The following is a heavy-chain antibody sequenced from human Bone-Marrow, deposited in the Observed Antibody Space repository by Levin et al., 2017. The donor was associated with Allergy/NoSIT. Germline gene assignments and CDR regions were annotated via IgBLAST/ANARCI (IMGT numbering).Heavy chain of an antibody. CDR2: ISYDGSNK. V-gene: IGHV3-30*03. CDR3: ATNFARVVRGAIGGGY. Sequence: GGSLRLSCAASGFTFSSYGMHWVRQAPGKGLEWVAVISYDGSNKYYADSVKGRFTISRDNSKNTLYLQMNSLRAEDTAVYYCATNFARVVRGAIGGGYWGQGTLVTVSS. J-gene: IGHJ4*02. CDR1: GFTFSSYG. D-gene: IGHD3-10*01.